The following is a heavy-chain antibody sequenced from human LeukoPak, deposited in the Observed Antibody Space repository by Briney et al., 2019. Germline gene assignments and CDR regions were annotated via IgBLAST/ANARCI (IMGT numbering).Heavy chain of an antibody. D-gene: IGHD5-18*01. J-gene: IGHJ4*02. CDR1: GGSISSSTYY. Sequence: SETLSLTCSVSGGSISSSTYYWGWIRQPPGKGLEWIASIYYGGSTYYNPSLKSRVTISVDTSKNQFSLKLSSVTAADTAVYYCAREDVDTAMVSNYWGQGTLVTVSS. CDR2: IYYGGST. V-gene: IGHV4-39*07. CDR3: AREDVDTAMVSNY.